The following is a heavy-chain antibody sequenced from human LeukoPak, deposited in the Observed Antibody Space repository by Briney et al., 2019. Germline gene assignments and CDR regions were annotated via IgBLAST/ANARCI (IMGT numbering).Heavy chain of an antibody. CDR3: AKDASTVTLHADY. CDR2: LSYDGSNK. V-gene: IGHV3-30*18. CDR1: GFTFSAYW. J-gene: IGHJ4*02. Sequence: PGGSLRLSCAASGFTFSAYWMYWVRQAPGKGLEWVAVLSYDGSNKYYADSVKGRFTISRDNSKNTLYLQMNSLRVEDTAVYYCAKDASTVTLHADYWGQGTLVTVSS. D-gene: IGHD4-17*01.